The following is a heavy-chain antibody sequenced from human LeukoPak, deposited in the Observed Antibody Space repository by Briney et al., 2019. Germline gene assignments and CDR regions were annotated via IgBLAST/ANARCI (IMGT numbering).Heavy chain of an antibody. CDR1: GFTFSSYA. V-gene: IGHV3-23*01. CDR3: AKDRSYGSGANDY. J-gene: IGHJ4*02. Sequence: GGSLRLSCAASGFTFSSYAMSWVRQAPGKGLEWVSAISGSGGSTYYADSVKGRFTISRDNSKNTLYLQMNSLRAEGTAVYYCAKDRSYGSGANDYWGQGTLVTVSS. CDR2: ISGSGGST. D-gene: IGHD3-10*01.